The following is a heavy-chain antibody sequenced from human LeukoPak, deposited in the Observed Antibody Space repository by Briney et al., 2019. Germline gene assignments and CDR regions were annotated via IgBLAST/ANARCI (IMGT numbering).Heavy chain of an antibody. J-gene: IGHJ4*02. CDR2: INAGNGNT. CDR3: ARGRVSSGPGDY. V-gene: IGHV1-3*01. D-gene: IGHD6-19*01. CDR1: GYTFTSYA. Sequence: ASVKVSCKASGYTFTSYAMHWVRQAPGQRLEWMGWINAGNGNTKYSQKFQGRVTITRDTSASTAYMELSSLRSEDTAVYYCARGRVSSGPGDYWGQGTLVTVSS.